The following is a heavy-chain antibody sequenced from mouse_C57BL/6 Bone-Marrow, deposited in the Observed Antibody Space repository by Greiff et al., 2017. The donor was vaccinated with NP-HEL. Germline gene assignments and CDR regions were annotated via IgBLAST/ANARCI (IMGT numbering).Heavy chain of an antibody. Sequence: QVQLQQPGAELVRPGTSVKLSCKASGYTFTSYCMHWVKQRPGQGLEWIGVIDPSDSYTNYNQKFKGKATLTVDTSSSTAYMQLSSLTSEDSAVYYCASRDTTVVPYAMDYWCQGTSVTVSS. D-gene: IGHD1-1*01. CDR2: IDPSDSYT. J-gene: IGHJ4*01. V-gene: IGHV1-59*01. CDR1: GYTFTSYC. CDR3: ASRDTTVVPYAMDY.